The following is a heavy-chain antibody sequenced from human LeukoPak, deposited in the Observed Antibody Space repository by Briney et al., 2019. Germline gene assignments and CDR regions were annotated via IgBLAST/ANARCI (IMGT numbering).Heavy chain of an antibody. D-gene: IGHD1-26*01. V-gene: IGHV3-74*01. CDR1: GFTFSSYS. CDR3: ARTIGSKNAFDI. CDR2: INSDGSST. Sequence: GGSLRLSCAASGFTFSSYSMNWVRQAPGKGLVWVSRINSDGSSTTYADSVKGRFTISRDNAKSTLYLQMNSLRAEDTAVYYCARTIGSKNAFDIWGQGTMVTDSS. J-gene: IGHJ3*02.